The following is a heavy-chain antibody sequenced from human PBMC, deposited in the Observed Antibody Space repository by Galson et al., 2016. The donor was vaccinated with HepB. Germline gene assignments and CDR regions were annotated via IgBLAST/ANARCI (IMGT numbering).Heavy chain of an antibody. CDR1: GFSFSTSG. CDR3: GKHGGFDY. CDR2: ITGSGGTT. Sequence: SLRLSCAASGFSFSTSGMSWVRQTPGRGLEWVSGITGSGGTTHYADSVKGRFTIARDNSNNTRYLYMNSLRAGDTAVYYWGKHGGFDYWGQGALVTVSS. D-gene: IGHD3-16*01. V-gene: IGHV3-23*01. J-gene: IGHJ4*02.